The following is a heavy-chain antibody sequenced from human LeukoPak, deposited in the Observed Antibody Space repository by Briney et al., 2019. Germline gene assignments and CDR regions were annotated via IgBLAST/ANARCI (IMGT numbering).Heavy chain of an antibody. J-gene: IGHJ3*02. Sequence: PSETLSLTCTVSGGSISSYYWSWIRQPPGKGLEWIGYIYYSGSTNYNPSLKSRVTISVDTSKNQFSLKLSSVTAADTAVYYCASSPSILGDFWSGYVFDIWGQGTMVTVSS. V-gene: IGHV4-59*08. CDR1: GGSISSYY. D-gene: IGHD3-3*01. CDR2: IYYSGST. CDR3: ASSPSILGDFWSGYVFDI.